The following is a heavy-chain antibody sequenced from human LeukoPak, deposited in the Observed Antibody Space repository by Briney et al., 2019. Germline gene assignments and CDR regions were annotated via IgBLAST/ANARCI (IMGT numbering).Heavy chain of an antibody. V-gene: IGHV3-30*02. CDR1: GFTFSSYG. Sequence: PGGSLRLSCAASGFTFSSYGMHWVRQAPGKGLEWVAFIRYDGSNKYYADSVKGRFTISRDNSKNTLYLQVNSLRAEDTALYYCAKGYSGSYYELRDGFDYWGQGTLVTVSS. J-gene: IGHJ4*02. CDR2: IRYDGSNK. CDR3: AKGYSGSYYELRDGFDY. D-gene: IGHD1-26*01.